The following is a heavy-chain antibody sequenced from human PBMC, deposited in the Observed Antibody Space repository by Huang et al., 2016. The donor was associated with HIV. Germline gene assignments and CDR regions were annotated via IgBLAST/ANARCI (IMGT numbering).Heavy chain of an antibody. CDR3: ARAVDGYNSKGLYMYV. CDR2: IRSDGSTK. CDR1: GFMFDKSG. J-gene: IGHJ6*03. Sequence: QLVESGGGVVQPGGSLRHSGGASGFMFDKSGMQWVRQSPGKGLEWVAFIRSDGSTKYNGEFVKGRFTISIDNLENTLHLQMNSLRDADAGLYYCARAVDGYNSKGLYMYVWGKGAAVIVSS. D-gene: IGHD1-1*01. V-gene: IGHV3-30*02.